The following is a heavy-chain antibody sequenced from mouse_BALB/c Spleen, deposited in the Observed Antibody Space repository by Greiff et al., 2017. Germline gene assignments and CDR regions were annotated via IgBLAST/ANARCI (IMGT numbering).Heavy chain of an antibody. CDR2: ISSGSSTI. V-gene: IGHV5-17*02. CDR1: GFTFSSFG. CDR3: ARGRYDRDYYAMDY. Sequence: EVKLMESGGGLVQPGGSRKLSCAASGFTFSSFGMHWVRQAPEKGLEWVAYISSGSSTIYYADTVKGRFTISRDNPKNTLFLQMTSLRSEDTAMYYCARGRYDRDYYAMDYWGQGTSVTVSS. D-gene: IGHD2-14*01. J-gene: IGHJ4*01.